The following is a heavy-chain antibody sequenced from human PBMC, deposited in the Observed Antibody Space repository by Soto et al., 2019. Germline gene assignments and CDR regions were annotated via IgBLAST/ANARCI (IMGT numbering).Heavy chain of an antibody. Sequence: QGQLVESGGGVVQPGRSLRLSCAASGFTFTAYGMHWVRQAPGKGLEWVAVISYDGSNKYYADSVKGRFTLSRDNSNYMLYLQMDSLRPDDTAVYYCARALGYNYGDRDHYYGMDVW. J-gene: IGHJ6*01. CDR2: ISYDGSNK. D-gene: IGHD5-18*01. CDR1: GFTFTAYG. V-gene: IGHV3-30-3*01. CDR3: ARALGYNYGDRDHYYGMDV.